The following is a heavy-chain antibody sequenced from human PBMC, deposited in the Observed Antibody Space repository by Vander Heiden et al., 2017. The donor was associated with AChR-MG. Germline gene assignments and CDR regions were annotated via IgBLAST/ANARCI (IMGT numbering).Heavy chain of an antibody. D-gene: IGHD3-10*01. CDR3: ARIGEKNADPFDY. J-gene: IGHJ4*01. V-gene: IGHV3-21*01. CDR1: GFTFSSYS. Sequence: EVQLVESGGGLVKPGGSLRLSCAASGFTFSSYSMNCVRQAPGKGLEWVSSISSSSSYIYYADAVKGRFTISRDNAKNSLYLQMNRLRAEDTAVYYCARIGEKNADPFDYWGHVTLVTVSS. CDR2: ISSSSSYI.